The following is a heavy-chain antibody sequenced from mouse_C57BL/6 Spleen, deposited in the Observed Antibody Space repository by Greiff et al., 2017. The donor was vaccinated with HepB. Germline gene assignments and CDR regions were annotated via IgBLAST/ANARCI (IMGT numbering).Heavy chain of an antibody. D-gene: IGHD1-1*01. Sequence: EVKLVESGGGLVKPGGSLKLSCAASGFTFSDYGMHWVRQAPEKGLEWVAYISSGSSTIYYADTVKGRFTISRDNAKNTLFLQMTSLRSEDTAMYYCARGATVVARDYAMDYWGQGTSVTVSS. CDR2: ISSGSSTI. CDR3: ARGATVVARDYAMDY. CDR1: GFTFSDYG. V-gene: IGHV5-17*01. J-gene: IGHJ4*01.